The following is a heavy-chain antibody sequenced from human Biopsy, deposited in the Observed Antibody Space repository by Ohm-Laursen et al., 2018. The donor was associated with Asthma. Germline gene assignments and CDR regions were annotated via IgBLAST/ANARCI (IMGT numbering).Heavy chain of an antibody. CDR1: GGSMSSSSYY. Sequence: GTLSLTCAASGGSMSSSSYYWGWIRQPPGKGLEWVGSISYTGSAYHNPSLKSRVTISVDTSKNHFSLKLSSVTAADTAVYYCARHWDWGSFFDYWGQGTPVTVSS. CDR2: ISYTGSA. V-gene: IGHV4-39*01. D-gene: IGHD7-27*01. CDR3: ARHWDWGSFFDY. J-gene: IGHJ4*02.